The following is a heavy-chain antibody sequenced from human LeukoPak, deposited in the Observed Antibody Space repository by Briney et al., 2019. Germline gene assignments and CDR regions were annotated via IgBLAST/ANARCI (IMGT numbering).Heavy chain of an antibody. V-gene: IGHV3-23*01. CDR1: GFTFSSYA. Sequence: LPGGSLRLSCAASGFTFSSYAMSWVRQAPGKGLEWVSAISGSGGSTYYADSVKGRFTISRDNSKNTLYLQMNSLRAEDTAVYYCASGGWGHYYDSSGPFDYWGQGTLVTVSS. J-gene: IGHJ4*02. CDR2: ISGSGGST. D-gene: IGHD3-22*01. CDR3: ASGGWGHYYDSSGPFDY.